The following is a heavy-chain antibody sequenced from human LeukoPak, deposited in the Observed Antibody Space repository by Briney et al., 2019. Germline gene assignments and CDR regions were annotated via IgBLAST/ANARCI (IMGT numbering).Heavy chain of an antibody. CDR3: TKRPKFSGGEFDY. D-gene: IGHD2-15*01. CDR1: GFSFSNYA. Sequence: GGSLRLSCAASGFSFSNYAMSWVRQAPGKGLEWASSVSGSADNTYYADSVKGRFTISRDNSNNMLYLQMNGLRAEDTAVYYCTKRPKFSGGEFDYWGQGTLVTVSS. J-gene: IGHJ4*02. CDR2: VSGSADNT. V-gene: IGHV3-23*01.